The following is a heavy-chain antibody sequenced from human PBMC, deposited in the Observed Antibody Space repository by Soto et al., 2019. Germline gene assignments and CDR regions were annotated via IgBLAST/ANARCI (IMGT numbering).Heavy chain of an antibody. CDR1: GYNFSAYY. CDR3: ARETDTSMVDY. CDR2: LNPRNGQT. J-gene: IGHJ4*02. V-gene: IGHV1-8*01. D-gene: IGHD5-18*01. Sequence: QVQLVQSGAEVKKPGASVKVSCQTSGYNFSAYYFNWVRQAAGQGPEWMGWLNPRNGQTGFVQKFRGRVTMTRDTSIATVYLELSRLTSEDTAIYFCARETDTSMVDYWGQGTLVTVSS.